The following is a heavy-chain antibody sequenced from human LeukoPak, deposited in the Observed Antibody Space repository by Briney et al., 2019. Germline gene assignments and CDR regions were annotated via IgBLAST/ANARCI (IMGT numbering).Heavy chain of an antibody. D-gene: IGHD4-17*01. CDR2: INPNGGGS. Sequence: GASVKVSCKASGHSFTTYYIHWVRQAPGQGLEWMGIINPNGGGSTYAQKLQGRVRMTRDMSTTTFYMEMTTLISEDTAVYYCATSSEFGDNAELEVWGQGTLVTVSS. CDR1: GHSFTTYY. J-gene: IGHJ1*01. V-gene: IGHV1-46*04. CDR3: ATSSEFGDNAELEV.